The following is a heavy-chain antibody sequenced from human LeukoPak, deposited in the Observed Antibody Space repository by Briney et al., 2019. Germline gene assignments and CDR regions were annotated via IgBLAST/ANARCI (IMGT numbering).Heavy chain of an antibody. CDR3: ARFVYYDSSGYYYSYFDY. CDR1: GGSISSYY. J-gene: IGHJ4*02. Sequence: PSETLSLTCTVSGGSISSYYWSWIRQHPGKGLEWIGYIYYSGSTYYNPSLKSRVTISVDTSKNQFSLKLSSVTAADTAVYYCARFVYYDSSGYYYSYFDYWGQGTLVTVSS. CDR2: IYYSGST. D-gene: IGHD3-22*01. V-gene: IGHV4-59*06.